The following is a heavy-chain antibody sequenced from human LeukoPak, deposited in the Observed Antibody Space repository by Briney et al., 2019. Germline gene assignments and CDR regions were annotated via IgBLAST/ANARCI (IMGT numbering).Heavy chain of an antibody. Sequence: SETLSLTCAVYGGSFSGYYWSWIRQPSGKGLEWIGEINHSGSTNYNPSLKSRVIISQDTSKNQFSLKLSSVTAADTAVYYCASYGGHSVLDYWGQGTLVTVSS. CDR1: GGSFSGYY. CDR2: INHSGST. J-gene: IGHJ4*02. V-gene: IGHV4-34*01. CDR3: ASYGGHSVLDY. D-gene: IGHD4-23*01.